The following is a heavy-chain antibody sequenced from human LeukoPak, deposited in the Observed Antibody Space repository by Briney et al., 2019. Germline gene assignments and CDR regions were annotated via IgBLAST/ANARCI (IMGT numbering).Heavy chain of an antibody. V-gene: IGHV5-10-1*01. J-gene: IGHJ6*04. CDR2: IDPSDSYT. D-gene: IGHD2-2*01. CDR1: GYSFTSYW. Sequence: GESLKISCQGSGYSFTSYWISWVRQMPGKGLEWMGRIDPSDSYTNYSPSFQGHVTISADKSISTAYLQWSSLKASDTAMYYCARGYCSSTSCQGSSYYYYGMDVWGKGTTVTVSS. CDR3: ARGYCSSTSCQGSSYYYYGMDV.